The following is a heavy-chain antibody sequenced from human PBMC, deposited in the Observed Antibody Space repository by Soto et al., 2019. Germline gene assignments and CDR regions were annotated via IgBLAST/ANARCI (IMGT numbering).Heavy chain of an antibody. CDR1: ADTFTGYT. V-gene: IGHV1-69*08. D-gene: IGHD3-10*01. CDR3: ARSGGSYYPNFDS. J-gene: IGHJ4*02. Sequence: QVQLVQSGAEVKKPGSSVKVSCKASADTFTGYTVTWVRQAPGQGLEWVGRVIPILGASNFAQKFQGRVTISADKSADTAYMVLTGLTSEDTAVYYCARSGGSYYPNFDSWGQGTLVTVSS. CDR2: VIPILGAS.